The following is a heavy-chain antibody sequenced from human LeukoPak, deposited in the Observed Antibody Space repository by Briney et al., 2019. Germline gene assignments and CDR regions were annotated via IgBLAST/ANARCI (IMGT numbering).Heavy chain of an antibody. CDR2: IIPIFGTA. J-gene: IGHJ5*02. CDR3: ARDPYGVYREGWFDP. Sequence: SVKVSCKASGGTFSSYAISWVRQAPGQGLEWMGGIIPIFGTANYAQKFQGRVTITADESTSTAYMELSSLRSEDTAVYYCARDPYGVYREGWFDPWGQGTLVTVSS. CDR1: GGTFSSYA. V-gene: IGHV1-69*01. D-gene: IGHD4-17*01.